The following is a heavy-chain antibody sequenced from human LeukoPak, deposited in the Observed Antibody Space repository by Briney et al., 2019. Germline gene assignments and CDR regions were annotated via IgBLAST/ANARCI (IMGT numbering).Heavy chain of an antibody. CDR3: AKDRGSGGYYDSSGYYYLDY. V-gene: IGHV3-23*01. D-gene: IGHD3-22*01. CDR1: GFTFSSYA. Sequence: GGSLRLSCAASGFTFSSYAMSWVRQAPGKGLEWVSAISGSGGSTYYADSVKGRFTISRDNSKNTLCLQMNSLRAEDTAVYYCAKDRGSGGYYDSSGYYYLDYWGQGTLVTVSS. CDR2: ISGSGGST. J-gene: IGHJ4*02.